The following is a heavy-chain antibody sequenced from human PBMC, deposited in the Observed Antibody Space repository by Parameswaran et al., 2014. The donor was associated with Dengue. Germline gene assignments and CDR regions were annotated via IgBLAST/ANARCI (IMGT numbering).Heavy chain of an antibody. J-gene: IGHJ6*02. CDR2: IWYDGSNK. D-gene: IGHD3-3*01. Sequence: VRQAPGKGLEWVAVIWYDGSNKYYADSVKGRFTISRDNSKNTLYLQMNSLRAEDTAVYYCARVVPPIKFWSGYEGNYYYYGMDVWGQGTTVTVSS. CDR3: ARVVPPIKFWSGYEGNYYYYGMDV. V-gene: IGHV3-33*01.